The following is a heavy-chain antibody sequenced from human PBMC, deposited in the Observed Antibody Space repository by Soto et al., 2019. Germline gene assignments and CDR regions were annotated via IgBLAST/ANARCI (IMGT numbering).Heavy chain of an antibody. CDR3: ARDLRYCYDSSGSNWFDP. Sequence: SVKVSCKASGGTFSSYDISWVRQAPGPGLEWMGGIIPIFSTANYSQKFQGRVTITADESTSTAYMELSSLRSEDTAVYYCARDLRYCYDSSGSNWFDPWGQGTLVTVSS. CDR2: IIPIFSTA. J-gene: IGHJ5*02. V-gene: IGHV1-69*13. D-gene: IGHD3-22*01. CDR1: GGTFSSYD.